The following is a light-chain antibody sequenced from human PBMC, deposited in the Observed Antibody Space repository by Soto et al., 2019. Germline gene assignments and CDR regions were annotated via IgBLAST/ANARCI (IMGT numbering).Light chain of an antibody. CDR1: SSNIGSNY. Sequence: QCVLTQPPSASGTPGQRVAISRSGSSSNIGSNYVYWYQQLPGTAPKLLIYRNNQRPSGVPDRFSGSKSGTSASLAISGLRSEDEADYYCAAWDDSLSGYVFGTGTKVTVL. CDR2: RNN. J-gene: IGLJ1*01. V-gene: IGLV1-47*01. CDR3: AAWDDSLSGYV.